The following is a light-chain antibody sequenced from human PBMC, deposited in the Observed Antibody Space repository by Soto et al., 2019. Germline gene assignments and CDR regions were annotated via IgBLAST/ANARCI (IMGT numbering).Light chain of an antibody. CDR3: SSYAGSNKVV. Sequence: QSALTQPASVSGSPGQSITISCTGTSNDVGGYNYVSWYQQHPGKAPKLLIYGVIDRPSGVSNRFSGSKSGNAASLTISGLQAEDEGDYYCSSYAGSNKVVFGGGTKLTVL. V-gene: IGLV2-14*03. CDR1: SNDVGGYNY. CDR2: GVI. J-gene: IGLJ2*01.